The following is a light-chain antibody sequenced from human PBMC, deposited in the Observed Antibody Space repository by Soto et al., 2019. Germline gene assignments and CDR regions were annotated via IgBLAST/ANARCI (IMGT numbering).Light chain of an antibody. V-gene: IGLV7-43*01. CDR1: TGAVTSDYY. Sequence: QAVVTQEPSLTVSPGGTVTLTCASSTGAVTSDYYPNWVQQQPGQAPRALIYSTSRKHSWTPARFSGSLLGGKADLTLSGVQPEDEAEYYCLRPYGSAQVFGGGTKVTVL. CDR2: STS. J-gene: IGLJ3*02. CDR3: LRPYGSAQV.